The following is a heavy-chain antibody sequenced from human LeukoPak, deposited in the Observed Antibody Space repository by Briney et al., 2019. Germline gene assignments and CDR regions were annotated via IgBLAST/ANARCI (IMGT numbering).Heavy chain of an antibody. Sequence: GESLKISCKGSGYSFTSYWIGWVRQMPGKGLEWMGFIYLGDSDTRYSPSFQGQVTISADKSISTAYLHWSSLKASDTAMYYCARPLTTSYDAFDIWGQGTMVTVSS. CDR2: IYLGDSDT. J-gene: IGHJ3*02. CDR1: GYSFTSYW. D-gene: IGHD2/OR15-2a*01. CDR3: ARPLTTSYDAFDI. V-gene: IGHV5-51*01.